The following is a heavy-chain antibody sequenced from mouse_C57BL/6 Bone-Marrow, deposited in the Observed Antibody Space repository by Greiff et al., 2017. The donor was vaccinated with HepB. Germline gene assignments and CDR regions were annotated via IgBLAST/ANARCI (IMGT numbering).Heavy chain of an antibody. CDR1: GYTFTSYT. Sequence: VQLQQSGAELARPGASVKMSCKASGYTFTSYTMHWVNQRPGQGLEWIGYINPSSGYTKYNQKFKDKATLTADKSSSTAYMQLSSLTSEDSAVYYCARLDRVYDVGDYWGQGTLVTVSA. J-gene: IGHJ3*01. CDR2: INPSSGYT. CDR3: ARLDRVYDVGDY. V-gene: IGHV1-4*01. D-gene: IGHD2-12*01.